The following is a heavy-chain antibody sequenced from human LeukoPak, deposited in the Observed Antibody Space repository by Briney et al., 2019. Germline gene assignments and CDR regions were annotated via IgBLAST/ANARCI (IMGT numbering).Heavy chain of an antibody. D-gene: IGHD4-23*01. J-gene: IGHJ4*02. Sequence: SETLSLTCAVYGGSFSGYYWSWIRQPPGRGLEWIGEINHSGSTNYNPSLKRRVTISVDTSKNQFSLKLSSVTAADTAVYYCASSYGGNSGYWGQGTLVTVSS. CDR3: ASSYGGNSGY. CDR2: INHSGST. CDR1: GGSFSGYY. V-gene: IGHV4-34*01.